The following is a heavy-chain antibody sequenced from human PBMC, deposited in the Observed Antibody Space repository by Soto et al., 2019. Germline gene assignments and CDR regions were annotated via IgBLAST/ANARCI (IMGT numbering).Heavy chain of an antibody. Sequence: GSLRLSCAASGFTFSSYGMHWVRQAPGKGLEWVAVISYDGSNKYYADSVKGRFTISRDNSKNTLYLQMNSLRAEDTAVYYCAKTQSGSWHKKSNQHYYYYYGMDVWGQGTTVTVSS. V-gene: IGHV3-30*18. D-gene: IGHD6-13*01. CDR3: AKTQSGSWHKKSNQHYYYYYGMDV. CDR2: ISYDGSNK. CDR1: GFTFSSYG. J-gene: IGHJ6*02.